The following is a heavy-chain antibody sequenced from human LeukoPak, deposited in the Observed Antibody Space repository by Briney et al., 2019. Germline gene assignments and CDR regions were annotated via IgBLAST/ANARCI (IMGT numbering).Heavy chain of an antibody. J-gene: IGHJ5*02. Sequence: PSETLSLTCTVSGGSIRSYFWNWIRQPPGRGLEWIGYIYYRGSTNYNPSLKSRVTISVDTSKNQSSLKLSSVTAADTAVYYCARAPDYYDSSGSSFSSWGQGTLVTVSS. CDR1: GGSIRSYF. CDR3: ARAPDYYDSSGSSFSS. CDR2: IYYRGST. D-gene: IGHD3-22*01. V-gene: IGHV4-59*01.